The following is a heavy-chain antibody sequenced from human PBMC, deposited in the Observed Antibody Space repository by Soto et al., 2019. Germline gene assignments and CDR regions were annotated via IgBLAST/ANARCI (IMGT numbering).Heavy chain of an antibody. V-gene: IGHV3-9*01. CDR2: ISWNSGSI. CDR3: AKDGYYGSGSYGLFDY. J-gene: IGHJ4*02. CDR1: GFTFDDYA. D-gene: IGHD3-10*01. Sequence: GGSLRLSCAASGFTFDDYAMHWVRQAPGKGLEWVSGISWNSGSIGYADSVKGRFTISRDNAKNSLYLQMNSLRAEDTALYYCAKDGYYGSGSYGLFDYWGQGTLVTVSS.